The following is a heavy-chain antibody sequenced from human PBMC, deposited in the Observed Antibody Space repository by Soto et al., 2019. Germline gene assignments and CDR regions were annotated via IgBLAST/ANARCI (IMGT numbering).Heavy chain of an antibody. CDR3: ARVTRTFSFFDC. D-gene: IGHD4-17*01. CDR1: GHTFTTYY. CDR2: INPNGNNT. V-gene: IGHV1-46*01. J-gene: IGHJ4*02. Sequence: QVQLVQSGAEVKKPGASVKVSCKASGHTFTTYYIHWVRQAPGQGLEWMGIINPNGNNTSYAQKFKGRVTMTRDTSTSTLYMELRGLRFDDTAVYYCARVTRTFSFFDCWGQGTLVTVSS.